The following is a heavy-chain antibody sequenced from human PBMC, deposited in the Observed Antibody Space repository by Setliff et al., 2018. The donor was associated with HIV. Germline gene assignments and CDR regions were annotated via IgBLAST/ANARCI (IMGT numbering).Heavy chain of an antibody. CDR2: INHSGST. CDR1: GDSISTNSYF. CDR3: ARVGYCSSTSCSRDDYMDV. J-gene: IGHJ6*03. Sequence: SETLSLTCSVSGDSISTNSYFWGWVRQPPGKGLEWIGEINHSGSTNYNPSLKSRVTISVDTSKNQFSLKLSSVTAADTAVYYCARVGYCSSTSCSRDDYMDVWGKGTTVTVSS. V-gene: IGHV4-39*07. D-gene: IGHD2-2*01.